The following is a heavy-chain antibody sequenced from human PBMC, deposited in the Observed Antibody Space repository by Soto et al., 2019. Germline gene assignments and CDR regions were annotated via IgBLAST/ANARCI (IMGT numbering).Heavy chain of an antibody. V-gene: IGHV3-7*05. Sequence: GGSLRVCCAASGFTCSSYWMSWVRQAPGKGLEWVANIRQDGSEKDYVDSVKGRFTISRDNAKNSVYLQMNSLSAEDTAVYYCARDRLQSNYYHHGRHGWAQRTTVSVS. CDR1: GFTCSSYW. CDR2: IRQDGSEK. D-gene: IGHD2-15*01. J-gene: IGHJ6*02. CDR3: ARDRLQSNYYHHGRHG.